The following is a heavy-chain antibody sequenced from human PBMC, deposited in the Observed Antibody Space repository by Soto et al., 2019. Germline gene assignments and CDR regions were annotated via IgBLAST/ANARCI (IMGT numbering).Heavy chain of an antibody. J-gene: IGHJ6*02. CDR2: ISYDGSNK. CDR1: GFTFSSYA. V-gene: IGHV3-30-3*01. CDR3: ARDRKGAAAGPYYYCGMDV. Sequence: QVQLVESGGGVVQPGRSLRLSCAASGFTFSSYAMHWVRQAPGKGLEWVAVISYDGSNKYYADSVKGRFTISRDNSKNTRYLQMNSLRAEDTAVYYCARDRKGAAAGPYYYCGMDVWGQGTTVTVSS. D-gene: IGHD6-13*01.